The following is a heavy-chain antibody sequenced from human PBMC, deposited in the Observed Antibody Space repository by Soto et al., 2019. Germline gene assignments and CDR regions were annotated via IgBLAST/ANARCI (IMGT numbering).Heavy chain of an antibody. CDR3: AKDAHYDSSGYSAFDI. J-gene: IGHJ3*02. Sequence: EVQLLESVGGLVQPGGSLRLSCAASGFTFSSYAMSWVRQAPGKGLEWVSAISGSGGSTYYADSVKGRFTISRDNSKNTLYLQMNSLRAEDTAVYYCAKDAHYDSSGYSAFDIWGQGTMVTVSS. CDR1: GFTFSSYA. V-gene: IGHV3-23*01. CDR2: ISGSGGST. D-gene: IGHD3-22*01.